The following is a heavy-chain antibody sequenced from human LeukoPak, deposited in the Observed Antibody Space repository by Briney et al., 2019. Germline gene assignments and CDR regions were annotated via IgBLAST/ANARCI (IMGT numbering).Heavy chain of an antibody. CDR3: ASLGDWLSLEY. J-gene: IGHJ4*02. V-gene: IGHV4-34*01. D-gene: IGHD3/OR15-3a*01. Sequence: PSETLSLTCAVYGGSFSGYYWSWIRQPPGKGLEWIGEINHSGSTNYNPSLKSRVTMSVDTSKNQFSLKLSSVTAADTAVYYGASLGDWLSLEYWGQGTLVTVSS. CDR2: INHSGST. CDR1: GGSFSGYY.